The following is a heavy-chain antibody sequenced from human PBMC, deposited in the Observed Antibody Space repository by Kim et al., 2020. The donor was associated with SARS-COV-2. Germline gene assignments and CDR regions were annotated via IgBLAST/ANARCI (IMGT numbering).Heavy chain of an antibody. J-gene: IGHJ6*02. V-gene: IGHV3-11*06. CDR3: ARALTGTDHVYYYGMDV. Sequence: KGRFTISRDNAKNALSLQMNSLRAEDTAVYYCARALTGTDHVYYYGMDVWGQGTTVTVSS. D-gene: IGHD1-20*01.